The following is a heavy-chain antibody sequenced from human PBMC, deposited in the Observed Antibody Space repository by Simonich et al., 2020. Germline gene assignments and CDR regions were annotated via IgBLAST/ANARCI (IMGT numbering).Heavy chain of an antibody. CDR3: ARGANGDY. V-gene: IGHV3-33*01. J-gene: IGHJ4*02. Sequence: QVQLVESGGGVVQPGRSLRLSCAASGFTFSSYGMHWVRQAPGKGLGGVAVIWYDGSNKYYADSVKGRFTISRDNSKNTLYLQMNSLRAEDTAVYYCARGANGDYWGQGTLVTVSS. CDR1: GFTFSSYG. D-gene: IGHD2-8*01. CDR2: IWYDGSNK.